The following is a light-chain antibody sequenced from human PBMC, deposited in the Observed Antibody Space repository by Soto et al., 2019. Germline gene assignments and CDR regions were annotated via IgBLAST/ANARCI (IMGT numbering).Light chain of an antibody. CDR2: GDT. Sequence: QSVLTQPPSVSGAPGQRITISCTGSRSNIGAGYEVHWYQQLPGTAPKLLIYGDTNRPSGVPDRFSGSKSGTSASLAITGLQADDEADYYCQSYDLSLSTPYVFGTGTKVTVL. J-gene: IGLJ1*01. CDR3: QSYDLSLSTPYV. CDR1: RSNIGAGYE. V-gene: IGLV1-40*01.